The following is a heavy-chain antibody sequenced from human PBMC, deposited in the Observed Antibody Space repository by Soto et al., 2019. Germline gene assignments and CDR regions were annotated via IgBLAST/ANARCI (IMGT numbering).Heavy chain of an antibody. Sequence: SSVKVSCKVAGYTLTELSMHWVRQAPGKGLEWMGGFDPEDGETIYAQKFQGRVTMTEDTSTDTAYMELSSLRSEDTAVYYCATDRARKDSGSYLYSYYGMDVWGHGTTVTAP. CDR2: FDPEDGET. CDR3: ATDRARKDSGSYLYSYYGMDV. J-gene: IGHJ6*02. V-gene: IGHV1-24*01. CDR1: GYTLTELS. D-gene: IGHD1-26*01.